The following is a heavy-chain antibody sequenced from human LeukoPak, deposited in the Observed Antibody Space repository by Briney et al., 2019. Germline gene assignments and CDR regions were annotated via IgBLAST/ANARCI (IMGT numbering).Heavy chain of an antibody. CDR2: IYYSGST. CDR1: GGSINSYY. J-gene: IGHJ4*02. V-gene: IGHV4-59*01. D-gene: IGHD6-13*01. Sequence: SETLSLTCTVSGGSINSYYWSWIRQPPGKGLEWIGYIYYSGSTNYSPSLKSRVTISVDTSKNQFSLKLSSVTAADTAVYYCASSGSFRQQLIKWGQGTLVTVSS. CDR3: ASSGSFRQQLIK.